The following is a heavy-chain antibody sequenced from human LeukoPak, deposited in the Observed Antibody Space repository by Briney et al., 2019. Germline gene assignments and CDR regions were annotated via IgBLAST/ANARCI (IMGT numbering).Heavy chain of an antibody. V-gene: IGHV3-23*01. J-gene: IGHJ4*02. CDR1: GFTFSNYA. CDR2: VIASGYVT. Sequence: GGSLRLSCAASGFTFSNYALSWVRQAPGKGLEWVSTVIASGYVTNHAASVKGRFTISRDNSNNTLYVHMNSLRAEDTALYFCAKHPGPYGANPFDSWGLGTLVTVPS. CDR3: AKHPGPYGANPFDS. D-gene: IGHD4-23*01.